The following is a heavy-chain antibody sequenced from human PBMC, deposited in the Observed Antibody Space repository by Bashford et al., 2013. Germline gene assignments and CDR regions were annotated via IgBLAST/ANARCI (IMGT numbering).Heavy chain of an antibody. CDR3: ARLSSSWGSGMDG. CDR2: IYGGGTT. V-gene: IGHV3-66*04. D-gene: IGHD3-16*01. J-gene: IGHJ6*04. Sequence: VRQASREGAGVVSVIYGGGTTYYADSVKGRFTFSRDNSKNTLYLQMNSLRAEDTAVYYCARLSSSWGSGMDGWGKGTTVTVSS.